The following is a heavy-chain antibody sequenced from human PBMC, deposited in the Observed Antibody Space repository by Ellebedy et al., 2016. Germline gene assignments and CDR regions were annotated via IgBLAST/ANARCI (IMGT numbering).Heavy chain of an antibody. CDR1: GFTFSSHA. CDR3: PRDWGSSCGRDCRCPDY. J-gene: IGHJ4*02. V-gene: IGHV3-30*04. Sequence: GESLKISXAASGFTFSSHAMHWVRQAPGKGLEWVAVISSDGRNEYYADSVKGRFSISRDNSRNTLYLQMNSLRTEDTAVYYCPRDWGSSCGRDCRCPDYWGQGTLVTVSS. CDR2: ISSDGRNE. D-gene: IGHD2-21*02.